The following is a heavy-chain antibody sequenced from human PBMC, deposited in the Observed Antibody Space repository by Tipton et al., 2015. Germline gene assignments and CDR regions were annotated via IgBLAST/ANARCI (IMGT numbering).Heavy chain of an antibody. V-gene: IGHV4-31*03. CDR3: ARDSTGVPPLDS. J-gene: IGHJ4*02. Sequence: TLSLTCTVSGGSISSGAYYWSWIRQHPGKGLEWIGYIYYRVTTRYNPSLKSRVTISVDTSKNQFSLELTSVTAADTAVYYCARDSTGVPPLDSWGQGTLVTVSS. D-gene: IGHD2-2*01. CDR1: GGSISSGAYY. CDR2: IYYRVTT.